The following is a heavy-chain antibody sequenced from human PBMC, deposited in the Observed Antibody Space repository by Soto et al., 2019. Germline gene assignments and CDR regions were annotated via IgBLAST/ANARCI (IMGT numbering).Heavy chain of an antibody. V-gene: IGHV1-69*05. Sequence: QVQLVQSGAEVKKPGSSVKVSCKASGGTFSSYAISWVRQAPGQGLEWMGGIIPIFGTANYAQKFQGRVTITXXXXXXXXXXXXXXXXXXXXXXXXXXXXXXXXXXXXXXXLPCIDYWGQGTLVTVSS. CDR3: XXXXXXXXXXXXXXLPCIDY. CDR2: IIPIFGTA. J-gene: IGHJ4*02. CDR1: GGTFSSYA. D-gene: IGHD2-15*01.